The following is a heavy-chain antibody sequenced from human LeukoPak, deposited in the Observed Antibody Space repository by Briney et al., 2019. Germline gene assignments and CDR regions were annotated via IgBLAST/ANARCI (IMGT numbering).Heavy chain of an antibody. V-gene: IGHV3-9*01. D-gene: IGHD3-3*01. CDR2: ISWNSGSI. CDR3: AKRRVVTWYYFDY. J-gene: IGHJ4*02. CDR1: GFTFDDYA. Sequence: GGSLRLSCAASGFTFDDYAMHWVRQAPGKGLEWVSGISWNSGSIGYADSVKGRFTISRDNAKNSLYLQMNSLRAEDTALYYCAKRRVVTWYYFDYWGQGTLVTVSS.